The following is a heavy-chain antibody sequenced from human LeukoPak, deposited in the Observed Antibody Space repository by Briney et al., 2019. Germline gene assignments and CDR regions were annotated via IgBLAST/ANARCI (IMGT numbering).Heavy chain of an antibody. Sequence: GGSLRLSCAASGITLSGYWMHWVRQAPGKGLVWVSRINLDGSDTSYADFVKGRFTISRDNAKNTLLLQMNSLRAEGTAVYYCTRSLMDWGQGIRVTVSS. J-gene: IGHJ4*02. CDR3: TRSLMD. CDR1: GITLSGYW. V-gene: IGHV3-74*01. D-gene: IGHD3-16*01. CDR2: INLDGSDT.